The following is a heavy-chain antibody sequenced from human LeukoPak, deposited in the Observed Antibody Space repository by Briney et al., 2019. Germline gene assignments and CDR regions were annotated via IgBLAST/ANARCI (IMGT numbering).Heavy chain of an antibody. D-gene: IGHD6-13*01. V-gene: IGHV1-2*02. J-gene: IGHJ1*01. Sequence: ASVKLSCKASEYTFTPSYMNSVPQSPRHRRKWMRWINPNSGGATHAQKSPGRVTMTRDTSISTAYMELSRLRSDDTAVYYCARGYPLSTTAAGTYFQHWGQGTLVTVSS. CDR2: INPNSGGA. CDR3: ARGYPLSTTAAGTYFQH. CDR1: EYTFTPSY.